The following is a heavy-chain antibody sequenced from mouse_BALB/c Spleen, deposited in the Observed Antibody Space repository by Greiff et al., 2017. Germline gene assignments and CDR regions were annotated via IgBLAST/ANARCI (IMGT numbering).Heavy chain of an antibody. Sequence: QVQLQQSGAELVRPGVSVKISCKGSGYTFTDYAMHWVKQSHAKSLEWIGVISTYYGDASYNQKFKGKATMTVDKSSSTAYMELARLTSEDSAIYYCARRGDSYAMDYWGQGTSVTVSS. V-gene: IGHV1S137*01. CDR3: ARRGDSYAMDY. CDR1: GYTFTDYA. CDR2: ISTYYGDA. J-gene: IGHJ4*01.